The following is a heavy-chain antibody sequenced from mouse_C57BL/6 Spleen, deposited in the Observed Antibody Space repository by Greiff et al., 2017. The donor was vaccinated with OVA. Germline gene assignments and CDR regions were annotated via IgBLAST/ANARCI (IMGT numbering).Heavy chain of an antibody. CDR2: IWRGGST. CDR1: GFSLTSYG. V-gene: IGHV2-5*01. J-gene: IGHJ4*01. CDR3: AKNEALYYAMDY. Sequence: VQRVESGPGLVQPSQSLSITCTVSGFSLTSYGVHWVRQSPGKGLEWLGVIWRGGSTDYNAAFMSRLSITKDNSKSQVFFKMNSLQADDTAIYYCAKNEALYYAMDYWGQGTSVTVSS.